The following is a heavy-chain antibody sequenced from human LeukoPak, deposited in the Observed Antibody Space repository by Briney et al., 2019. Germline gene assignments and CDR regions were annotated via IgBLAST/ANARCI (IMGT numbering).Heavy chain of an antibody. Sequence: SETLSLTCTVSGGSISSYYWSWIRQPPGKGLEWIGYIYYSGSTNYNPSLKSRVTISVDTSKNQFSLKLSSVTAADTAVYYCARSDYGDYSDYWGQGTLVTVSS. V-gene: IGHV4-59*08. CDR2: IYYSGST. D-gene: IGHD4-17*01. J-gene: IGHJ4*02. CDR3: ARSDYGDYSDY. CDR1: GGSISSYY.